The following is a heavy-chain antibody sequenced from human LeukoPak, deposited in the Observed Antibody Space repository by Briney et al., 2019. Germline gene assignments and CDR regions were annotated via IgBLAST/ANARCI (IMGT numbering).Heavy chain of an antibody. CDR3: ARGGAAGDYYYYGMDV. D-gene: IGHD3-10*01. Sequence: AASVKVSCKASGYTFTSYGISWVRQAPGQGLEWMGWISAYNGNTNYAQKLQGRVTMTTDTSTSTAYMELRSLRSDDTAVYYCARGGAAGDYYYYGMDVWGQGTTVTVSS. CDR1: GYTFTSYG. V-gene: IGHV1-18*01. J-gene: IGHJ6*02. CDR2: ISAYNGNT.